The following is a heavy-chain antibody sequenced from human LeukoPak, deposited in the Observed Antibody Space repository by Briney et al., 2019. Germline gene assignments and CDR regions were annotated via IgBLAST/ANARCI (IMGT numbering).Heavy chain of an antibody. Sequence: ASVKVSCKASGGTFSSYAISWVRQAPGQGLEWMGRIIPIFGTASYAQKFQGRVTITTDESTSTAYMELSSLRSEDTAVYYCARELFGRGIVVAGSDYWGQGTLVTVSS. CDR3: ARELFGRGIVVAGSDY. CDR2: IIPIFGTA. CDR1: GGTFSSYA. D-gene: IGHD3-22*01. V-gene: IGHV1-69*05. J-gene: IGHJ4*02.